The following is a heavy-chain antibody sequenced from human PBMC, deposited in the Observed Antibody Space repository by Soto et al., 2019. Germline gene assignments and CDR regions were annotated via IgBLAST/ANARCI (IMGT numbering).Heavy chain of an antibody. Sequence: QVQLQESGPGPVKPSQTLSLTCTVSGGSISSGGYYWNWIRQHPGKGMEWVGYIYSSGSAYYNPSLKSSVTISLGTSKDQFSLKMNSVTDADTAGSHCARDMTNGRRGRAIAIWGPGTTVTVSP. D-gene: IGHD4-17*01. V-gene: IGHV4-31*03. CDR1: GGSISSGGYY. J-gene: IGHJ3*02. CDR2: IYSSGSA. CDR3: ARDMTNGRRGRAIAI.